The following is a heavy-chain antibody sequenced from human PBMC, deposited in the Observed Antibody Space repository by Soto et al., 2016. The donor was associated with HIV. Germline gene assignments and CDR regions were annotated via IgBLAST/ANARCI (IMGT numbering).Heavy chain of an antibody. CDR1: GDSITSGSYC. CDR3: ARLPTTGNPIRAFDI. D-gene: IGHD1-1*01. Sequence: QVRLQESGPGLVKPSQTLSLTCTVSGDSITSGSYCWTWIRQHPGKGLEWIGYIYHSGDTYYNPSLKSRVSISVDTSKNQFSLKANSVTAADTAMYYCARLPTTGNPIRAFDIWGQGTMVTVSS. V-gene: IGHV4-31*03. J-gene: IGHJ3*02. CDR2: IYHSGDT.